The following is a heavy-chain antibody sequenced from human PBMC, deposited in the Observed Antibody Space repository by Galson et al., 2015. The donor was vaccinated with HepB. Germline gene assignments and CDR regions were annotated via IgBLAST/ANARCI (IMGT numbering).Heavy chain of an antibody. V-gene: IGHV1-69*13. CDR2: IIPIFGTA. D-gene: IGHD6-13*01. Sequence: SVKVSCKASGGTFSSYAISWVRQAPGQGLEWMGGIIPIFGTANYAQKFQGRVTITADESTSTAYMELSSLRSEDTAVYYCARDAGTAAAGGDYYYYYYMDVWGKGTTVTVSS. CDR1: GGTFSSYA. J-gene: IGHJ6*03. CDR3: ARDAGTAAAGGDYYYYYYMDV.